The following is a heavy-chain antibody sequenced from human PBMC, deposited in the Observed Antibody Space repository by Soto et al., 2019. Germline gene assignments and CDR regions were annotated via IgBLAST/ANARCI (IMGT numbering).Heavy chain of an antibody. CDR1: GKSFDNFA. V-gene: IGHV1-3*01. CDR2: INVGDDKT. D-gene: IGHD3-16*02. CDR3: ATAKDDYIWGSYHPFDQ. Sequence: QVQLVQSGAEVKKPGASVRLSCKVSGKSFDNFAVHWVRQTPGQRPEWMGRINVGDDKTKYSEKFQGRVIVSYDTSATTAYMELRARSSEDTAVYYCATAKDDYIWGSYHPFDQWAQGAQVTVAS. J-gene: IGHJ4*02.